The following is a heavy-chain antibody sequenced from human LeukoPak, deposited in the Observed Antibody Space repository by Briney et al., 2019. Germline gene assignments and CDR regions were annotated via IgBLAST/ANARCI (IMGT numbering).Heavy chain of an antibody. CDR2: ISSSDNTI. Sequence: LSLTCTVSGGSISSSSYYWGWIRQPPGKGLEWVSYISSSDNTIHYADSVKGRFTISRDNAKNSLYLEMNSLRDEDTAVYYCARVHRGYSYGRLDYWGQGTLVTVSS. CDR1: GGSISSSSYY. CDR3: ARVHRGYSYGRLDY. V-gene: IGHV3-11*04. D-gene: IGHD5-18*01. J-gene: IGHJ4*02.